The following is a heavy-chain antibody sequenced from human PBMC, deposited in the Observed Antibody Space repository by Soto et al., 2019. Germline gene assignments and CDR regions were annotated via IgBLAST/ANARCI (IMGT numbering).Heavy chain of an antibody. CDR1: GFTFTSSA. J-gene: IGHJ4*02. V-gene: IGHV1-58*01. D-gene: IGHD2-8*01. CDR3: AADATAWQQMVPSDH. CDR2: IAVGSGYT. Sequence: ASVKVSCKASGFTFTSSAFQWVRQARGQRLEWIGWIAVGSGYTNYAQRFQDRVTLTRDMSTATTYMELSRLTSEDTAIYYCAADATAWQQMVPSDHWGQGTLVTVSS.